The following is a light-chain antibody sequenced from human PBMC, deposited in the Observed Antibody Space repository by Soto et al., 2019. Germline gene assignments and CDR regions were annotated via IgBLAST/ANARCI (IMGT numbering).Light chain of an antibody. CDR1: QSISGNR. CDR3: QQYDTPPLN. Sequence: EIVLTQSPGTLSLSPGERVTLSCRASQSISGNRLAWYQQKRGQGPSLLIYGASRRATGTPHRFSGSGSGTDFTLTISRLEPEDFAVYYCQQYDTPPLNFGGGTKVEIK. J-gene: IGKJ4*01. V-gene: IGKV3-20*01. CDR2: GAS.